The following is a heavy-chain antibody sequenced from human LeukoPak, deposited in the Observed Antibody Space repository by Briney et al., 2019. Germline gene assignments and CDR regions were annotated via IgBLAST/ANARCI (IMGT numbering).Heavy chain of an antibody. CDR3: ARVVGATDWFDP. CDR1: GYTFTGYY. J-gene: IGHJ5*02. CDR2: INPNSGGT. D-gene: IGHD1-26*01. V-gene: IGHV1-2*02. Sequence: ASVKVSCKASGYTFTGYYMHWVRQAPGQGLEWMGWINPNSGGTNYAQKFQGRVTMTRDTSISTAHMELSRLRSDDTAVYYCARVVGATDWFDPWGQGTLVTVSS.